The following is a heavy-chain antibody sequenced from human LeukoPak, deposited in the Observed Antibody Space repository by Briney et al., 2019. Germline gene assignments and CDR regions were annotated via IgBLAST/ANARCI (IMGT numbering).Heavy chain of an antibody. D-gene: IGHD4-17*01. CDR3: ARDTNDYGDLYYFDY. V-gene: IGHV4-4*07. CDR2: IYTSGST. Sequence: SETLSLTRTVSGGSISSYYWSWIRQPTGRGLEWIGRIYTSGSTNYNPSLKSRVTMSVDTSKNQFSLKLSSVTAAYTAVYYCARDTNDYGDLYYFDYWGQGTLVTVSS. CDR1: GGSISSYY. J-gene: IGHJ4*02.